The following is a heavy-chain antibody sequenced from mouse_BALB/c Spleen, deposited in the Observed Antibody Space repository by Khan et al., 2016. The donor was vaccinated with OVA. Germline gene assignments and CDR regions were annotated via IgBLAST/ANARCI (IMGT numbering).Heavy chain of an antibody. Sequence: EVELVESGGGLVKPGGSLKLSCAASGFTFSNYGVSWVRQTPEKRLEWVASISSGDTTYYPDSVKGRFTISRENARNILSLQRSSLRSEETAMYYWARDYWFAYWGQGTLVTVSA. CDR3: ARDYWFAY. CDR1: GFTFSNYG. J-gene: IGHJ3*01. V-gene: IGHV5-6-5*01. CDR2: ISSGDTT.